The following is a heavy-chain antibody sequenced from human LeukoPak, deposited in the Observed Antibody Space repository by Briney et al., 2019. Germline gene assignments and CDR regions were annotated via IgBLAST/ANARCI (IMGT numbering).Heavy chain of an antibody. J-gene: IGHJ3*02. D-gene: IGHD4-23*01. CDR1: GGSISSGDYY. CDR2: IFNSGST. Sequence: SETLSLTCTVSGGSISSGDYYWSWIRQPSGKGLEWIGYIFNSGSTYHNPSLKSRVSISIDTSKNYFSLRVNSVTAADTAVYYCARDGSNGGNSGGISAFNIWGQGTMVTVSS. V-gene: IGHV4-30-4*01. CDR3: ARDGSNGGNSGGISAFNI.